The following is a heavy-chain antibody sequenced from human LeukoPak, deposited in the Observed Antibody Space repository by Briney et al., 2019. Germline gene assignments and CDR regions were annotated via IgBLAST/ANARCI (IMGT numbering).Heavy chain of an antibody. V-gene: IGHV3-30-3*01. CDR2: ISDSGTKK. CDR3: ARDQVGGAVDY. CDR1: GFTFSTYA. J-gene: IGHJ4*02. D-gene: IGHD6-13*01. Sequence: GRSLRLSCAASGFTFSTYAMHWVRQAPGKGLEWVAVISDSGTKKYYADSVEGRFTLSRDNSKNMLYLQMNSLRVEDTAVYYCARDQVGGAVDYWGQGTLVTVSS.